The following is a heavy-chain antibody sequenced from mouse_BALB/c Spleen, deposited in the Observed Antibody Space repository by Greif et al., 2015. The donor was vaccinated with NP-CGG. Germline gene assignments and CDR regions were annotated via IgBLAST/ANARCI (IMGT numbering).Heavy chain of an antibody. CDR1: GYTFTSYW. CDR2: IDPSDSYT. D-gene: IGHD2-10*02. V-gene: IGHV1S127*01. Sequence: VQLQQSGAELVKPGASVKMSCKASGYTFTSYWMHWVKQRPGQGLEWIGVIDPSDSYTSYNQKFKGKATLTVDTSSSTAYMQLSSLTSEDSAVYYCTRGPPKGYGNYDWFAYWGQGTLVTVSA. CDR3: TRGPPKGYGNYDWFAY. J-gene: IGHJ3*01.